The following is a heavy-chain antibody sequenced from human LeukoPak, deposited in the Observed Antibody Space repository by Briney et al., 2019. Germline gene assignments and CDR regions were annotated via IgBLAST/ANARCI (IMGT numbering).Heavy chain of an antibody. CDR3: ASPYYDILTGYRPGAFDI. J-gene: IGHJ3*02. CDR2: IYSDGST. CDR1: GFTFSSYA. V-gene: IGHV3-53*04. Sequence: GGSLRLSCAASGFTFSSYAMRWVRQAPGKGLEWVSVIYSDGSTYYADSVKGRFTISRHNSKNTLYLQMNSLRAEDTAVYYCASPYYDILTGYRPGAFDIWGQGTMVTVSS. D-gene: IGHD3-9*01.